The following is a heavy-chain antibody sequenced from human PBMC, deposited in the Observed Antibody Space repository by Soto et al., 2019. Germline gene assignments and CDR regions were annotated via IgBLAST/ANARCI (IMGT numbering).Heavy chain of an antibody. V-gene: IGHV3-21*01. CDR1: EFTFSTYS. Sequence: PGGSLRLSCAASEFTFSTYSMNWVRQAPGKGLEWVSYISPSSSYIHYTDSVKGRFTISRDNAKNSLYLQMNSLRAEDTAVYYCEREYGAYGYFDYGGHGTLVT. CDR2: ISPSSSYI. D-gene: IGHD4-17*01. J-gene: IGHJ4*01. CDR3: EREYGAYGYFDY.